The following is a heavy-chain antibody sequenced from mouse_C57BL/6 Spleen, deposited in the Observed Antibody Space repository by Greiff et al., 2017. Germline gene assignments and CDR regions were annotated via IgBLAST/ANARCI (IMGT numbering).Heavy chain of an antibody. CDR1: GYAFSSYW. D-gene: IGHD1-1*01. CDR2: IYPGDGDT. V-gene: IGHV1-80*01. J-gene: IGHJ2*01. CDR3: ARDPYYGSSYGYFDY. Sequence: QVQLQQSGAELVKPGASVKISCKASGYAFSSYWMNWVKQRPGKGLEWIGQIYPGDGDTNYNGKFKGKATLTADKSSSTAYMQLSSLTSEDSAVXFGARDPYYGSSYGYFDYWGQGTTLTVSS.